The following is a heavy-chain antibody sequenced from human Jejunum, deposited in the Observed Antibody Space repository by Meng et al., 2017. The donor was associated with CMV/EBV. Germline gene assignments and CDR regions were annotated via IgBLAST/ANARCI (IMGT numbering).Heavy chain of an antibody. Sequence: VASAFTFSSYMLTWVRQAPGKGLEWVASISISDYKFYADSVKGRFSISRDNAKNSLYLHMSSLRGEDTAVYYCGRVLKGGTYLDYWGQGTQVTVSS. CDR3: GRVLKGGTYLDY. V-gene: IGHV3-21*06. D-gene: IGHD1-26*01. J-gene: IGHJ4*02. CDR2: ISISDYK. CDR1: AFTFSSYM.